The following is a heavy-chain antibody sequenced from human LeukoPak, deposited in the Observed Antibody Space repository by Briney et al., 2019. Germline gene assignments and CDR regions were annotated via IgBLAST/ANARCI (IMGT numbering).Heavy chain of an antibody. CDR1: GGSISSYY. CDR2: IYYSGST. Sequence: SETLSLTCTVSGGSISSYYWSWIRQPPGKGLEWIGYIYYSGSTNYNPSLKSRVTISVDTSKNQFSLKLSSVTAADTAVYYCARGQKTHYDFWSGYYSRWFDPWGQGTLVTVSS. D-gene: IGHD3-3*01. V-gene: IGHV4-59*01. CDR3: ARGQKTHYDFWSGYYSRWFDP. J-gene: IGHJ5*02.